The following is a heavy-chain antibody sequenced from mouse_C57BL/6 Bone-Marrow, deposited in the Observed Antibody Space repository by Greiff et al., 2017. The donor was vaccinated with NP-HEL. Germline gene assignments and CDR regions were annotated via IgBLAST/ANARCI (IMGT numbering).Heavy chain of an antibody. Sequence: DVKLQESGGDLVKPGGSLKLSCAASGFTFSSYGMSWVRQTPDKRLEWVATISSGGSYTYYPDSVKGRFTISRDNAKNTLYLQMSSLKSEDTAMYYCARHGYSAFAYWGQGTLVTVSA. D-gene: IGHD2-12*01. CDR3: ARHGYSAFAY. CDR1: GFTFSSYG. V-gene: IGHV5-6*02. CDR2: ISSGGSYT. J-gene: IGHJ3*01.